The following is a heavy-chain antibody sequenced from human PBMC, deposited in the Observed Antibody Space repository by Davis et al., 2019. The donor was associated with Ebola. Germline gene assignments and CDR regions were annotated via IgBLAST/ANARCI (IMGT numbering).Heavy chain of an antibody. CDR1: GFTFRSYA. J-gene: IGHJ4*02. CDR3: AKDQDRGYLGLSDY. CDR2: ICGSGGST. D-gene: IGHD5-12*01. V-gene: IGHV3-23*01. Sequence: PGGSLRLSCAASGFTFRSYAMSWVRQAPEKGLEWVSAICGSGGSTYYADSVKGRFTISRDNSKNTLYLQMNSLRAEDTAVYYCAKDQDRGYLGLSDYWGQGTLVTVSS.